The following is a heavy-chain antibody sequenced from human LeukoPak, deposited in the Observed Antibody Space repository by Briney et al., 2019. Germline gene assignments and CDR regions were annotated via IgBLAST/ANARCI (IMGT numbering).Heavy chain of an antibody. V-gene: IGHV3-30*02. J-gene: IGHJ4*02. Sequence: GGSLRLXCAASGFTFSSYGMHWVRQAPGKALEWVAFIRYDGSNKYYADSVKGRFTISRDNSKNTLYLQMNSLRAEDTAVYYCAKDRIAARHIIDYWGQGTLVTVSS. CDR1: GFTFSSYG. CDR3: AKDRIAARHIIDY. CDR2: IRYDGSNK. D-gene: IGHD6-6*01.